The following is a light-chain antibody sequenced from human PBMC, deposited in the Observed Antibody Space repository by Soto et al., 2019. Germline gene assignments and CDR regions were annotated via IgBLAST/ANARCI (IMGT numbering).Light chain of an antibody. CDR2: AAS. J-gene: IGKJ4*01. V-gene: IGKV1-39*01. CDR3: QQSYSIPHT. Sequence: DIQMTQSPSSLSASVGDRVTITCRARQSISNFLNWYQQKPGKAPKPLIYAASTLQRGVPSRFSGSGSGTYFTLTINSLQPEDFATYYCQQSYSIPHTFGGGTKLEIK. CDR1: QSISNF.